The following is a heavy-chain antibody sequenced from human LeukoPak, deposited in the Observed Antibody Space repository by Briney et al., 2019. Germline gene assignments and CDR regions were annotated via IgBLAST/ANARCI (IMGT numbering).Heavy chain of an antibody. CDR1: GYTFTSYY. CDR3: ARDVNYYDSSGYPPSGG. J-gene: IGHJ4*02. D-gene: IGHD3-22*01. V-gene: IGHV1-46*01. Sequence: GASVKVSCKASGYTFTSYYMHWVRQAPGQGLEWMGIINPSGGSTSYAQKFQGRVTMTRDTSTSTVYMELSSLRSEDTAVYYCARDVNYYDSSGYPPSGGWGQGTLVTVSS. CDR2: INPSGGST.